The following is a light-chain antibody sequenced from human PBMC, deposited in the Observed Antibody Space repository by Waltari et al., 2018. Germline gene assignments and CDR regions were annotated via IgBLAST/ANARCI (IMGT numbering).Light chain of an antibody. V-gene: IGLV2-8*01. CDR3: SSYAGSNLWV. CDR1: RSDVGGYDY. Sequence: QSALTQPPSASGSPGQSVTISCTGTRSDVGGYDYVSWYQQHPDKAPKLMIYEVTKRPSVVPDRFSGSKSGNTASLTVSGLQAEDEADYYCSSYAGSNLWVFGGGTKLTVL. J-gene: IGLJ3*02. CDR2: EVT.